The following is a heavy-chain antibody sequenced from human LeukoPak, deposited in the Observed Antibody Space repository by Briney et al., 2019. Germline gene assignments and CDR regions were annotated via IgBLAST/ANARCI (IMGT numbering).Heavy chain of an antibody. CDR2: INWNGGST. CDR3: ARDLRHPDAFDI. Sequence: PGGSLRLSCAASGFTFDDYGMSWVRQAPGKGLEWFSGINWNGGSTGYADSVKGRFTISRDNAKNSLYLQMNSLRAEDTALYYCARDLRHPDAFDIWGQGTMVTVSS. J-gene: IGHJ3*02. V-gene: IGHV3-20*04. D-gene: IGHD6-25*01. CDR1: GFTFDDYG.